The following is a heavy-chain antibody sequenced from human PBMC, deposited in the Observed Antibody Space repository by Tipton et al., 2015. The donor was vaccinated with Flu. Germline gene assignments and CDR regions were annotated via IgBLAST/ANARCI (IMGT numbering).Heavy chain of an antibody. D-gene: IGHD2-15*01. CDR3: ALVVADTYYYDY. Sequence: QVQLVQSGAEVKKPGASVKVSCKASGGTFTSYYIHWVRQAPGQGLEWMGVIKPSGGGTTYAQPLKGRVTMTSDTSTSTVYMELSSLRSDDTAVYYCALVVADTYYYDYWGQGTLVTVSS. CDR2: IKPSGGGT. CDR1: GGTFTSYY. J-gene: IGHJ4*02. V-gene: IGHV1-46*04.